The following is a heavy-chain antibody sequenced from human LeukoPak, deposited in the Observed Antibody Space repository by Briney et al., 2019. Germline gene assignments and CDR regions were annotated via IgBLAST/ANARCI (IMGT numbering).Heavy chain of an antibody. D-gene: IGHD4-23*01. CDR1: GFTVSSNY. V-gene: IGHV3-69-1*02. CDR3: TREQDREASATVVGDY. CDR2: ISTGTYI. Sequence: GGSLRLSCAASGFTVSSNYMSWVRQAPGKGLEWISHISTGTYIAYTDSVKGRFTISRDNAKNSLFLQMNSLRAEDTAVYYCTREQDREASATVVGDYWGQGTLVTVSS. J-gene: IGHJ4*02.